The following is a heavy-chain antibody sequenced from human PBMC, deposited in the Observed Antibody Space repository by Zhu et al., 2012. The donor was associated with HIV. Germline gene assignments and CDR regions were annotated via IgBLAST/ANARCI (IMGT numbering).Heavy chain of an antibody. J-gene: IGHJ4*02. V-gene: IGHV4-39*01. CDR2: ICYSGST. CDR1: GGSISSSSYY. D-gene: IGHD6-13*01. Sequence: QVQLQESGPGLVKPSETLSLTCTVSGGSISSSSYYWGWIRQPPGKGLEWIGSICYSGSTYYNPSLKSRVTISVDTSKNQFSLKLSSVTAADTAVYYCARHRGAAAGFYWGQGTLVTVSS. CDR3: ARHRGAAAGFY.